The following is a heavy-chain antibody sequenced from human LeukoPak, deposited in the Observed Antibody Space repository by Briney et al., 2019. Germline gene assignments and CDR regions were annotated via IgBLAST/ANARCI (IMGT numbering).Heavy chain of an antibody. D-gene: IGHD5-18*01. V-gene: IGHV3-7*01. CDR3: ASGYNYGYLFDY. CDR2: IKQDGNEK. Sequence: GGSLRLSCAASGFTFSNYWMSWVRQAPGKGLEWVANIKQDGNEKYYVDSVKGRFTISRDNAKNSLFLQMNSLRAEDTAAYYCASGYNYGYLFDYWGQGTLVTVSS. CDR1: GFTFSNYW. J-gene: IGHJ4*02.